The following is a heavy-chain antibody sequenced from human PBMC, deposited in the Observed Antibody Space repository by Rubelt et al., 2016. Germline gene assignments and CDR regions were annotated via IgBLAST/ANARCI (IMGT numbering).Heavy chain of an antibody. Sequence: FSSYGMHWVRQAPGKGLEWVAVISYDGSNKYYADSVKGRFTISRDNSKNTLYLQMNSLRAEDTAVYYCAKDVLGYSYYGMDVWGQGTTVTVSS. CDR2: ISYDGSNK. V-gene: IGHV3-30*18. CDR3: AKDVLGYSYYGMDV. J-gene: IGHJ6*02. D-gene: IGHD5-18*01. CDR1: FSSYG.